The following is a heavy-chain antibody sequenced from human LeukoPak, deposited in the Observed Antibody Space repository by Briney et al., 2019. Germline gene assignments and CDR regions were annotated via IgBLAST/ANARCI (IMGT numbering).Heavy chain of an antibody. V-gene: IGHV1-69*13. D-gene: IGHD5-12*01. CDR2: IIPIFGTA. CDR1: GGTFSSYA. CDR3: ASYSGYDSRPYDY. J-gene: IGHJ4*02. Sequence: SVKVSCKASGGTFSSYAISWVRQAPGQGLEWMGGIIPIFGTANYAQKFQGRVTITADESTSTAHMELSSLRSEDTAVYYCASYSGYDSRPYDYWGQGTLVTVSS.